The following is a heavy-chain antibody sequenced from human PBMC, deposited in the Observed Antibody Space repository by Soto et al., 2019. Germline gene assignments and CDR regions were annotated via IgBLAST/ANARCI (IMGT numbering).Heavy chain of an antibody. CDR3: AKDNSNYDILTGQLDY. Sequence: GGSLRLSCAASGFTFSSYAMSWVRQAPGKGLEWVSAISGSGGSTYYADSVKGRFTISRDNSKNTLYLQMNSLRAEDTAVYYCAKDNSNYDILTGQLDYWGQGTLVTVSS. V-gene: IGHV3-23*01. CDR2: ISGSGGST. D-gene: IGHD3-9*01. J-gene: IGHJ4*02. CDR1: GFTFSSYA.